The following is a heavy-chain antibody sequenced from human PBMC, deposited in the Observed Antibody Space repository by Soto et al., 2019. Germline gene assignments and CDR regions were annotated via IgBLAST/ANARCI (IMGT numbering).Heavy chain of an antibody. CDR1: GFTFSSYA. Sequence: EVQLSGSGGGLVQPGGSLRLSCAASGFTFSSYAMSWVRQAPGKGLEWVSAISGSCTSTYYADSVKGRFTISRDNSKNTLYLQMNSLRAEDTAVYYCAKDPSSGFAMENYFDYWGQGTLVTVSS. CDR2: ISGSCTST. D-gene: IGHD3-10*01. CDR3: AKDPSSGFAMENYFDY. J-gene: IGHJ4*02. V-gene: IGHV3-23*01.